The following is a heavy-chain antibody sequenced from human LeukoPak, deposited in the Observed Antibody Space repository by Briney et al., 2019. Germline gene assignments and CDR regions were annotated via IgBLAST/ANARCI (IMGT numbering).Heavy chain of an antibody. D-gene: IGHD3-3*01. V-gene: IGHV4-59*12. J-gene: IGHJ4*02. Sequence: SETLSLTCTVSGGSISSYYWSWIRQPPGKGLEWIGYIYYSGSTNYNPSLKSRVTISVDTSKNQFSLKLSSVTAADTAVYYCAKQVLRFLEWLLYALLGFDYWGQGTLVTVSS. CDR1: GGSISSYY. CDR2: IYYSGST. CDR3: AKQVLRFLEWLLYALLGFDY.